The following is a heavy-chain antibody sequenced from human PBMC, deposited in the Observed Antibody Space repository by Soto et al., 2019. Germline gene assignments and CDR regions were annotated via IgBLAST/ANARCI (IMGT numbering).Heavy chain of an antibody. D-gene: IGHD4-17*01. CDR3: ARDPGYGDYEIDY. Sequence: QVQLVQSGAEVKKPGASVKVSCKASGYTFTSYGISWVRQAPGQGLEWMGWISAYNGNTNYAQKLQGRATMTKDTSTSTAYMEMRSLRSADTAVYYCARDPGYGDYEIDYWGQGTLVTVSS. CDR2: ISAYNGNT. CDR1: GYTFTSYG. V-gene: IGHV1-18*01. J-gene: IGHJ4*02.